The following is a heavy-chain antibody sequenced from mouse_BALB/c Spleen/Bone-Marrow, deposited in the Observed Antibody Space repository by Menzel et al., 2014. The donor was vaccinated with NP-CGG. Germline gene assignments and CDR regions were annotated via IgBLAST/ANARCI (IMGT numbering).Heavy chain of an antibody. CDR1: GFTFSSFG. CDR2: ISSGNSTI. V-gene: IGHV5-17*02. D-gene: IGHD2-1*01. Sequence: EVKLVESGGGLVQPGGSRKLSCAASGFTFSSFGMHWVRQAPEKGLEWVAYISSGNSTIYYADTVKGRFTISRDNPKNTLFLQMTSLRSEDTAMYYCARGRPIYYGNLYAMDYWGQGTSVTVSS. J-gene: IGHJ4*01. CDR3: ARGRPIYYGNLYAMDY.